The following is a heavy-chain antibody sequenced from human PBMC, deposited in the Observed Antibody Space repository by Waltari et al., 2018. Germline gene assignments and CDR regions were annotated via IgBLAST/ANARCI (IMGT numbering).Heavy chain of an antibody. V-gene: IGHV4-39*01. CDR2: IYYSGST. J-gene: IGHJ4*02. Sequence: QLQLQESGPGLVKPSETLSLTCTVTGCSISSRSSYLGWFRQPPGKGREWIGSIYYSGSTYYNPSLKSRVTIAVETSKNQFSLKLSSVTAADTAVYYCARRDGYGYYFDYWGQGTLVTVSS. CDR1: GCSISSRSSY. CDR3: ARRDGYGYYFDY. D-gene: IGHD1-1*01.